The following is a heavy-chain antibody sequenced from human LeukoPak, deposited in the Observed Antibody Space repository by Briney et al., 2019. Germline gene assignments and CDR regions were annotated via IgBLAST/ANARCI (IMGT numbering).Heavy chain of an antibody. CDR2: ISGSGGST. Sequence: GGSLRLSCAASGFTFSSYAMSWVRQAPGKGLEWVSAISGSGGSTYYADSVKGRFTISRDNSKNTLYLQMNSLRAEDTAVYYCAKANTIFGVVIIDYFDYWGQGTLSPSPQ. J-gene: IGHJ4*02. CDR1: GFTFSSYA. D-gene: IGHD3-3*01. V-gene: IGHV3-23*01. CDR3: AKANTIFGVVIIDYFDY.